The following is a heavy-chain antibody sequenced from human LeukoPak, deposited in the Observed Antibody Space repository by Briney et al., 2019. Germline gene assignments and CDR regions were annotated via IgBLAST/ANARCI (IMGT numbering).Heavy chain of an antibody. CDR1: GGSITSYY. CDR2: IFGSGTT. V-gene: IGHV4-59*01. J-gene: IGHJ4*02. Sequence: SETLSLTCTVSGGSITSYYWSWIRQPPGKGLEWIGYIFGSGTTNYNPSVKSRVTISVDTSKSQFSLRLTSVTAADTAIYYCASLSHCSTSSCFDYWGRGTLVTVSS. CDR3: ASLSHCSTSSCFDY. D-gene: IGHD2-2*01.